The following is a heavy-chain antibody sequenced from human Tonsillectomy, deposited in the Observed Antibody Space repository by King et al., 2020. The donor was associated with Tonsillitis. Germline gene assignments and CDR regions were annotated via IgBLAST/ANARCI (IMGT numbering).Heavy chain of an antibody. D-gene: IGHD4-17*01. CDR3: ARHVVGEPRPDRFDY. V-gene: IGHV4-59*08. J-gene: IGHJ4*02. Sequence: QLQESGPGLVKPSETLSLMCTVSGDSISFYYWSWIRQPPGKGLEWIGYIYDGGSFNYNPSLKSRVTISVDTSKNQFSLMLSSVTAADTALYYCARHVVGEPRPDRFDYWGQGTLVTVSS. CDR1: GDSISFYY. CDR2: IYDGGSF.